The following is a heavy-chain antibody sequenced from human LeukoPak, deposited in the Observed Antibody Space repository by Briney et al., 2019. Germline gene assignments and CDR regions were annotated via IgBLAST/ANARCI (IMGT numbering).Heavy chain of an antibody. Sequence: SETLSLTCTVSGGSITSYYWTWVRQPAGKGLEWIGRIYITGTTNYNPSLKSRVTMSEDTSKNQFSLKVRSVTAADTAVYYCARSRPYYYDTSESCGAFDIWGQGTMVTVSS. CDR3: ARSRPYYYDTSESCGAFDI. V-gene: IGHV4-4*07. D-gene: IGHD3-22*01. CDR1: GGSITSYY. CDR2: IYITGTT. J-gene: IGHJ3*02.